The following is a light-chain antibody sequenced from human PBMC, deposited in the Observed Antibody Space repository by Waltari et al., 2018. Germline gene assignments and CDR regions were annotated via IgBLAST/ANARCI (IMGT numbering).Light chain of an antibody. CDR2: DAS. CDR1: QSVSRT. CDR3: QKYGTLPAT. Sequence: EIVLTQSPGTRSLSPGERATLSCRASQSVSRTLAWYQQKPGQAPRLLIYDASTWATGIPDRFSGSGSGTDFSLTISRLEPEDFAVYYCQKYGTLPATFGQGTKVQIK. V-gene: IGKV3-20*01. J-gene: IGKJ1*01.